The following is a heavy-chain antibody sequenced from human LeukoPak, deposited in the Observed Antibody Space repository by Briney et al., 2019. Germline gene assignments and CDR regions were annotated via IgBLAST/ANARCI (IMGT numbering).Heavy chain of an antibody. CDR2: ISGSGGST. CDR1: GFTFSSYE. J-gene: IGHJ4*02. Sequence: PGGSLRLSCAASGFTFSSYEMNWVRQAPGKGLEWASVISGSGGSTYYADSVKGRFTISRDNSKNTLYLQMNSLRAEDTAVYYCAKDLGDYNAPGGYWGQGTLVTVSS. V-gene: IGHV3-23*01. CDR3: AKDLGDYNAPGGY. D-gene: IGHD3-9*01.